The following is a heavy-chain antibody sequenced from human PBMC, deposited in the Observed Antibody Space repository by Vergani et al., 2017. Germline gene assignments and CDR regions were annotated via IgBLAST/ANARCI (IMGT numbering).Heavy chain of an antibody. D-gene: IGHD6-13*01. CDR1: GGPISSSSYY. CDR3: ARRGIAAPIDY. V-gene: IGHV4-39*01. CDR2: IYYSGST. Sequence: QLQLQESGPGLVKPSETLSLTCTVSGGPISSSSYYWGWIRQPPGKGLEWIGSIYYSGSTYYNPSLKSRVTISVDTSKNQFSLKLSSVTAADTAVYYCARRGIAAPIDYWGQGTLVTVSS. J-gene: IGHJ4*02.